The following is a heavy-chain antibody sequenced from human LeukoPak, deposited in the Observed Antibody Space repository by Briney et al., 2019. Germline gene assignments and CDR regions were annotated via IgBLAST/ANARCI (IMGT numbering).Heavy chain of an antibody. CDR3: ARASLLLWFGGNGMDV. V-gene: IGHV4-4*02. CDR2: IYHSGST. D-gene: IGHD3-10*01. CDR1: GGSISSSNW. Sequence: SETLSLTCAVSGGSISSSNWWSWVRQPPGKGLEWIGEIYHSGSTNYNPSLKSRVTISVDTSKNQFSLKLSSVTAADTAVYYCARASLLLWFGGNGMDVWGQGTTVTVSS. J-gene: IGHJ6*02.